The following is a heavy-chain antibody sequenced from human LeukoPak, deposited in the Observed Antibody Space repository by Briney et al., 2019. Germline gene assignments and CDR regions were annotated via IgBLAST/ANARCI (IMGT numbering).Heavy chain of an antibody. J-gene: IGHJ6*03. V-gene: IGHV1-8*01. CDR3: ARGYGSGSYYAFYYYYYYMDV. D-gene: IGHD3-10*01. Sequence: ASVKVSCKASGYTFTSYDINWVRQAPGQGLEWMGWMNPNSGNTGYAQKFQGRVTMTRNTSISTAYMELSSLRSEDTAVYYCARGYGSGSYYAFYYYYYYMDVWGKGTTVTISS. CDR2: MNPNSGNT. CDR1: GYTFTSYD.